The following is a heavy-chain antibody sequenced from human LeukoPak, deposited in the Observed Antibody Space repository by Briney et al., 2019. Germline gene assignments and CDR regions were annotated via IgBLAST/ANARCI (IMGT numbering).Heavy chain of an antibody. CDR1: GFTVSSNY. J-gene: IGHJ4*02. CDR2: IYSGGGT. CDR3: ARDPGGPRGYSF. Sequence: GGSLRLSCAASGFTVSSNYMSWVRQAPGKGLEWVSVIYSGGGTYYADSVKDRFIISRDNSKNTLYLQMNSLRVEDTAIYYCARDPGGPRGYSFWGQGTLVTVSS. V-gene: IGHV3-53*01. D-gene: IGHD5-18*01.